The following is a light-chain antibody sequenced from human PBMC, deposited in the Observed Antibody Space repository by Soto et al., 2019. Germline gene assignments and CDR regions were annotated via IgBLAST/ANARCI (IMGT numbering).Light chain of an antibody. CDR3: QQRRNWPLT. V-gene: IGKV3-11*01. J-gene: IGKJ1*01. CDR2: DAS. CDR1: QSVSIY. Sequence: EIVLTQSPATLSLSPGERATLSCRASQSVSIYLAWYQQKPGQAPRLLIYDASNRATGIPARFSGSGSGTDFTLTISSLEPEDFAVYYCQQRRNWPLTFGQGTKVEIK.